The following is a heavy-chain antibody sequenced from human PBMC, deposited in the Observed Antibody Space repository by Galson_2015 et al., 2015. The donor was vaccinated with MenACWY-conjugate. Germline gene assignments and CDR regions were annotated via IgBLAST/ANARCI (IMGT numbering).Heavy chain of an antibody. J-gene: IGHJ4*01. Sequence: SLRLSCAASGFRVSSQWLSWVRQAPGKGPECVASINEDGSDKSYMDSVKGRFTISRDNAQNSLSLQMNSLSVEDTAVYYCARGGNWGHGTLVTVSS. D-gene: IGHD4-23*01. CDR2: INEDGSDK. CDR3: ARGGN. V-gene: IGHV3-7*03. CDR1: GFRVSSQW.